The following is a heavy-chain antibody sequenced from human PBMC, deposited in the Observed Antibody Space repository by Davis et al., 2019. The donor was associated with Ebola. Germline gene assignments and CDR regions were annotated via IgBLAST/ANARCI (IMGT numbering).Heavy chain of an antibody. V-gene: IGHV1-69*13. CDR2: IIPIFGTA. CDR3: VRLRSGMAKGAFDY. Sequence: SVKVSCKASGGTFSSYAISWVRQAPGQGREWMGGIIPIFGTANYAQKFQGRVTITEDESTSTAYMELSSLRSEDTAVYYCVRLRSGMAKGAFDYWGQGTLVTVSS. D-gene: IGHD3-10*01. J-gene: IGHJ4*02. CDR1: GGTFSSYA.